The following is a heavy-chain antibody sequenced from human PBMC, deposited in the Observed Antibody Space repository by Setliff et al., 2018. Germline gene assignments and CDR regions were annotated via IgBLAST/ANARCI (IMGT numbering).Heavy chain of an antibody. J-gene: IGHJ6*03. CDR1: GDSISSRRSY. Sequence: PSETLSLTCTVSGDSISSRRSYWGWIRQPPGKGLEWIGYISYGGSTDYSPSLESRVTISLDTSKNHFSLKLRSVTAADTAVYYCASHVGIWDYSYMHARGKGTSVTVSS. V-gene: IGHV4-61*05. D-gene: IGHD1-26*01. CDR3: ASHVGIWDYSYMHA. CDR2: ISYGGST.